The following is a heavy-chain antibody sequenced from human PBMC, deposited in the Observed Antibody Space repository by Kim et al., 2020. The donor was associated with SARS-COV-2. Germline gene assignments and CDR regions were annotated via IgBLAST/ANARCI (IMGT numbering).Heavy chain of an antibody. V-gene: IGHV4-30-2*01. CDR3: ARAGPSGYEVGY. CDR1: GGSISSGGYS. Sequence: SETLSLTCAVSGGSISSGGYSWSWIRQPPGKGLEWIGYIYHSGSTYYNPSLKSRVTISVDRSKNQFSLKLSSVTAADTAVYYCARAGPSGYEVGYWGQGTLVTVSS. D-gene: IGHD5-12*01. CDR2: IYHSGST. J-gene: IGHJ4*02.